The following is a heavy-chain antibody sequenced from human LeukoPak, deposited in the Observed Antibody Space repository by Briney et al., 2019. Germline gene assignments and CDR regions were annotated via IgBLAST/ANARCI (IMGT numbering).Heavy chain of an antibody. V-gene: IGHV4-4*07. D-gene: IGHD2-2*01. CDR2: IYTSGST. Sequence: SETLSLTCTVSGGSISSYYWSWIRQPAGKGLEWIGRIYTSGSTNYNPSLKSRVTISVDRSKNQFSLKLSSVTAADTAVYYCARVTGVVVPAAGYMDVWGKGTTVTVSS. J-gene: IGHJ6*03. CDR3: ARVTGVVVPAAGYMDV. CDR1: GGSISSYY.